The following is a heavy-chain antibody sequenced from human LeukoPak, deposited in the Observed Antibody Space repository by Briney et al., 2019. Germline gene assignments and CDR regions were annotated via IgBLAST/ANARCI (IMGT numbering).Heavy chain of an antibody. V-gene: IGHV3-23*01. CDR2: ISGSGGST. CDR3: VKGAAAGNAAYYYYGMDV. J-gene: IGHJ6*02. Sequence: GGSLRLSCAASGFTFSSYAMSWVRQAPGKGLEWVSAISGSGGSTYYADSVKGRFTISRDNSKNTLYLQMNSLRAEDTAVYYCVKGAAAGNAAYYYYGMDVWGQGTTVTVSS. D-gene: IGHD6-13*01. CDR1: GFTFSSYA.